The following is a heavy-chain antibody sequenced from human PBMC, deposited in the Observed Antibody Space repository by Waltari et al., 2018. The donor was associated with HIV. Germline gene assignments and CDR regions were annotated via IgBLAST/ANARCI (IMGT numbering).Heavy chain of an antibody. J-gene: IGHJ4*02. CDR2: ISGSGGST. V-gene: IGHV3-23*01. CDR3: AKARGDYGIWGDY. CDR1: GFTFSSYA. D-gene: IGHD4-17*01. Sequence: EVQLLESGGGLVQPGGSLRLSCAASGFTFSSYALSWVRRAPGKGLEWVSAISGSGGSTYYADSVKGRFTISRDNSKNTLYLQMNSLRAEDTAVYYCAKARGDYGIWGDYWGQGTLVTVSS.